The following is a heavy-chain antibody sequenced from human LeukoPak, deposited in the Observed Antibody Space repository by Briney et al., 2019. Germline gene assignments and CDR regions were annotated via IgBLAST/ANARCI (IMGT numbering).Heavy chain of an antibody. Sequence: GGSLRLSCAASGFTFSSYWMTWVRQAPGKGLEWLASIKQDASNRYYLDSLKGRFTISRDNAKSSLYLQLNTLRDDDTAVYYCATLSMARNFDYWGQGTLVTVSS. D-gene: IGHD3-10*01. V-gene: IGHV3-7*03. CDR1: GFTFSSYW. J-gene: IGHJ4*02. CDR2: IKQDASNR. CDR3: ATLSMARNFDY.